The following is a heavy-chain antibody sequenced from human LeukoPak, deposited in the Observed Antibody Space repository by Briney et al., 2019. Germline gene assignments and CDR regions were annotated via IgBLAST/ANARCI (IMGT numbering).Heavy chain of an antibody. V-gene: IGHV1-2*04. D-gene: IGHD1-26*01. J-gene: IGHJ6*03. CDR1: GYTFTGYY. CDR2: INPNSGGT. Sequence: ASVKVSCKASGYTFTGYYMHWVRQAPGQGLEWMGWINPNSGGTNYAQKFQGWVTMTRDTSISTAYMELSRLRSDDTAVYYCARGRRVRTEATGDYYYYYYMDVWGKGTTVTVSS. CDR3: ARGRRVRTEATGDYYYYYYMDV.